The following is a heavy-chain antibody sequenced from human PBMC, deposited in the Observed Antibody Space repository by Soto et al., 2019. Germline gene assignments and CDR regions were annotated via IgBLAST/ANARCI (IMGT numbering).Heavy chain of an antibody. J-gene: IGHJ4*02. Sequence: SGPTLVNPTQTLTLTCTFSGFSLSTSGMCVSWIRQPPGKALEWLALIDWDDDKYYSTSLKTRLTISKDTSKNQVVLTMTNMDPVDTATYYCARGNSIAVAEGRGGGYSFDFWGQGTLVTVSS. V-gene: IGHV2-70*01. CDR2: IDWDDDK. D-gene: IGHD6-19*01. CDR3: ARGNSIAVAEGRGGGYSFDF. CDR1: GFSLSTSGMC.